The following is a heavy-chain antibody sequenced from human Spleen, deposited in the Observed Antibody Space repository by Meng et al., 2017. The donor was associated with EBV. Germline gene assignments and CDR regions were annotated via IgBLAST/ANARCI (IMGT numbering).Heavy chain of an antibody. D-gene: IGHD3-10*01. CDR3: ATGMFSYGPFDT. Sequence: QVHLQQWGAGLLKPSETLSVTCAGDGGSFSGYYWSWIRQPPGKGLEWIGEINQSGSTNYNPSLKSRVTFSVDKSKNQFSLNVNSVTAADTAVYYCATGMFSYGPFDTWGQGTLVTVSS. V-gene: IGHV4-34*01. J-gene: IGHJ4*02. CDR2: INQSGST. CDR1: GGSFSGYY.